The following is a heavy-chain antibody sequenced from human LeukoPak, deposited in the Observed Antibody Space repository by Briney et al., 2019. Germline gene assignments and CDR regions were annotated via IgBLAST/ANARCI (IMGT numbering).Heavy chain of an antibody. D-gene: IGHD3-3*01. CDR3: ARGQDRFLEWLHLFDP. J-gene: IGHJ5*02. V-gene: IGHV1-18*01. Sequence: GASVKVSCKASGYTFTSYGISWVRQAPGQGLEWMGWISAYNGNTNYAQKLQGRVTMTRNTSISTAYMELSSLRSEDTAVYYCARGQDRFLEWLHLFDPWGQGTLVTVSS. CDR2: ISAYNGNT. CDR1: GYTFTSYG.